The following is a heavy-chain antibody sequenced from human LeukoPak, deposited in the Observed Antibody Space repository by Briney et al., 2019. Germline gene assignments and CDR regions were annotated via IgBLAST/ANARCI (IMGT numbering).Heavy chain of an antibody. CDR3: ARDLRTITMIVVVIGHDAFDI. CDR1: GYTFTSYA. J-gene: IGHJ3*02. CDR2: INTNTGNP. D-gene: IGHD3-22*01. V-gene: IGHV7-4-1*02. Sequence: ASVKVSCKTSGYTFTSYAISWVRQAPGQGLEWMGWINTNTGNPTYAQGFTGRFVFSLDTSVSTAYLQISSLKAEDTAVYYCARDLRTITMIVVVIGHDAFDIWGQGTMVTVSS.